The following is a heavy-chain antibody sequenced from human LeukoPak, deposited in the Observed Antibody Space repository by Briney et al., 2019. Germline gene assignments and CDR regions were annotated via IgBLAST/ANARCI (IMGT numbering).Heavy chain of an antibody. Sequence: SETLSLTCTVSDGSISSSSYYWSWIRQPPGKGLEWIGYIYYSGSTNYNPSLKSRVTISVDTSKNQFSLKLSSVTAADTAVYYCARRWMVRGVAYGMDVWGQGTTVTVSS. V-gene: IGHV4-61*05. D-gene: IGHD3-10*01. CDR1: DGSISSSSYY. CDR2: IYYSGST. J-gene: IGHJ6*02. CDR3: ARRWMVRGVAYGMDV.